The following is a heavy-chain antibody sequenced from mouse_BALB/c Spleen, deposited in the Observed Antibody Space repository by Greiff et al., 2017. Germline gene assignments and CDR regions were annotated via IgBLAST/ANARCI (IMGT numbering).Heavy chain of an antibody. V-gene: IGHV1-12*01. D-gene: IGHD1-1*01. CDR2: IYPGNGDT. CDR1: GYTFTSYN. J-gene: IGHJ4*01. CDR3: ARCPLYYGSHYAMDY. Sequence: QVQLQQPGAELVKPGASVKMSCKASGYTFTSYNMHWVKQTPGQGLEWIGAIYPGNGDTSYNQKFKGKATLTADKSSSTAYMQLSSLTSEDSAVYYCARCPLYYGSHYAMDYWGQGTSVTVSS.